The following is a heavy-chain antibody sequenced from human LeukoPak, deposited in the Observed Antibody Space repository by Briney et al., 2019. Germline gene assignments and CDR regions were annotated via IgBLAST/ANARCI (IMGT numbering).Heavy chain of an antibody. CDR1: GYTFTTYG. Sequence: ASVKVSCKSSGYTFTTYGISWPRQAPGQGLEWMGWISPDKGKTDYAQKYQGRVTMTTDTSTTTAYMELRNLRSDDTAVYFCARDWGSERIIADYWGQGTLVTVSS. D-gene: IGHD2/OR15-2a*01. J-gene: IGHJ4*02. CDR2: ISPDKGKT. CDR3: ARDWGSERIIADY. V-gene: IGHV1-18*01.